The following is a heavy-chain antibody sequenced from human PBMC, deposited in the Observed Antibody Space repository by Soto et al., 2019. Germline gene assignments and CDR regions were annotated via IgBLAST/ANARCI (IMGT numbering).Heavy chain of an antibody. CDR3: ARDSHCSSTSCYDPPLDDY. V-gene: IGHV3-21*01. CDR2: ISSSSSYI. J-gene: IGHJ4*02. D-gene: IGHD2-2*01. CDR1: GFTFSSYS. Sequence: ESGGGLVKPGGSLRLSCAASGFTFSSYSMNWVRQAPGKGLEWVSSISSSSSYIYYADSVKGRFTISRDNAKNSLYLQMNSLRAEDTAVYYCARDSHCSSTSCYDPPLDDYWGQGTLVTVSS.